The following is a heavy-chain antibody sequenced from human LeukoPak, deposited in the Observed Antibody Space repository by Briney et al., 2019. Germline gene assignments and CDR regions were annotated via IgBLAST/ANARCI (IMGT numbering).Heavy chain of an antibody. CDR2: IYYSGST. Sequence: SETLSLTCTVSGGSISSGDYYWSWIRQPPGKGLEWLGYIYYSGSTYYNPSLKSRVTISVNTSKNQFSLKLSSVTAADTAVYYCARVSWAARPLRDYYYMDVWGKGTTVTVSS. V-gene: IGHV4-30-4*02. J-gene: IGHJ6*03. CDR3: ARVSWAARPLRDYYYMDV. CDR1: GGSISSGDYY. D-gene: IGHD6-6*01.